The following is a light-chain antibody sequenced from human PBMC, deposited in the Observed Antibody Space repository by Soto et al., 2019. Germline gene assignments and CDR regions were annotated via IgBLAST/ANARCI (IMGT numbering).Light chain of an antibody. V-gene: IGKV1-39*01. J-gene: IGKJ1*01. Sequence: DIQMTQSPSSLSASVGDRVTITCRASQGISTYLNWYQQKPGKAPKLLIYAASSLQSGVPSRFSGSESETDFTLTISSLHPEHFATYSCQQSYSTAWTFGQGTQVEIK. CDR2: AAS. CDR1: QGISTY. CDR3: QQSYSTAWT.